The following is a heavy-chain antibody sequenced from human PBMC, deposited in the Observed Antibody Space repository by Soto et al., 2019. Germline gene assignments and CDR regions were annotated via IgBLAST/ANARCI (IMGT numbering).Heavy chain of an antibody. V-gene: IGHV1-69*01. CDR2: IIPISGTA. CDR1: GGTFSSYA. CDR3: ARSQGSSTSLEIYYYYYYGMDV. D-gene: IGHD2-2*01. Sequence: QVQLVQSGAEVKKPGSSVKVSCKASGGTFSSYAISWVRQAPGQGLEWMGGIIPISGTANYAQKFQGRVTITADEPTSTAYMEMSTLRPEDTAVYYCARSQGSSTSLEIYYYYYYGMDVWGQGTTVTVSS. J-gene: IGHJ6*02.